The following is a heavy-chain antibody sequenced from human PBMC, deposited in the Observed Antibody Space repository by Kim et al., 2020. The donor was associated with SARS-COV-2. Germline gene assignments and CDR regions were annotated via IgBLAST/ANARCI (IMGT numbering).Heavy chain of an antibody. CDR1: GFTFSSYA. CDR3: AKDPDCDYAEDYYYGMDV. J-gene: IGHJ6*02. CDR2: ISGSGGST. D-gene: IGHD4-17*01. V-gene: IGHV3-23*01. Sequence: GGSLRLSCAASGFTFSSYAMSWVRQAPGKGLEWVSAISGSGGSTYYADSVMGRFTISRDNSKNTLYLQMNSLRAEDTAVYYCAKDPDCDYAEDYYYGMDVWGQGTTVTVSS.